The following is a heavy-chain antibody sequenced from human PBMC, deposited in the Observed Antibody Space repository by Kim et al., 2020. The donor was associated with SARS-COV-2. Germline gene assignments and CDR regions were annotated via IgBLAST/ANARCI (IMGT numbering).Heavy chain of an antibody. J-gene: IGHJ4*02. D-gene: IGHD3-9*01. Sequence: GESLKISCKGSGYSFTSYWIGWVRQMPGKGLEWMGIIYPGDSDTRYSPSFQGQVTISADKSISTAYLQWSSLKASDTAMYYCARGVRYFVWLSFRGPGAHEFDYWGQGTLVTVSS. CDR2: IYPGDSDT. CDR1: GYSFTSYW. CDR3: ARGVRYFVWLSFRGPGAHEFDY. V-gene: IGHV5-51*01.